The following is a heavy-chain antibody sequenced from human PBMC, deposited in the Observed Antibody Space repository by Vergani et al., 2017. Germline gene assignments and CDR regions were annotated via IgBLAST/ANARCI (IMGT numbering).Heavy chain of an antibody. CDR2: TYYRSKWYN. CDR3: ARGFPLGRARPRWFDP. J-gene: IGHJ5*02. Sequence: QVQLQQSGPGLVKPSQTLSLTCAISGDSVSSNSAAWNWIRQSPSRGLEWLGRTYYRSKWYNDYAVSVKSRITINPDTSKNQFSLQLNSVTAADTAVYYCARGFPLGRARPRWFDPWGQGTLVTVSS. D-gene: IGHD6-6*01. CDR1: GDSVSSNSAA. V-gene: IGHV6-1*01.